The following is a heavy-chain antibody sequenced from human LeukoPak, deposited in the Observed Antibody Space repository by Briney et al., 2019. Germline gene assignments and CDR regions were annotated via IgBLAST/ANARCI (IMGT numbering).Heavy chain of an antibody. CDR2: IYSGGRT. Sequence: GGSLRLSCAASGFTVDINYMTWVRQAPGKGLEWVSVIYSGGRTYYADSVKGRFTISRDNSKNTLYLQMNSLRVGDTAVYFCARYVIRGLFDYWGQGTLVTVSS. D-gene: IGHD3-10*01. J-gene: IGHJ4*02. V-gene: IGHV3-53*01. CDR3: ARYVIRGLFDY. CDR1: GFTVDINY.